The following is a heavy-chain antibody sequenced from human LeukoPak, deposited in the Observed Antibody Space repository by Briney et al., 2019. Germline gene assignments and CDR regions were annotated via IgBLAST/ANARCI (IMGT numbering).Heavy chain of an antibody. Sequence: ASVKVSCKASGYTFTSYYMHWVRQAPGQGLEWMGWINPNSGGTNYAQKFQGRVTMTRDTSISTAYMELSRLRSDDTAVYYCARDVYYYDSSGYLGGWGQGTLVTVSS. CDR1: GYTFTSYY. V-gene: IGHV1-2*02. CDR2: INPNSGGT. J-gene: IGHJ4*02. D-gene: IGHD3-22*01. CDR3: ARDVYYYDSSGYLGG.